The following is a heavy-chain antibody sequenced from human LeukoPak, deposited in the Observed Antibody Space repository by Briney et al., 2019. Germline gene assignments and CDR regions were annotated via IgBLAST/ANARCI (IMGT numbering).Heavy chain of an antibody. D-gene: IGHD1-14*01. V-gene: IGHV3-66*01. CDR2: IYSGGST. CDR1: GFTFSSYE. Sequence: PGGSLRLSCAASGFTFSSYEMHWVRQAPGKGLEWVSVIYSGGSTYYADSVKGRFTISRDNSKNTLYLQMNSLRAEDTAVYYCARGGGHHHFDYWGQGTLVTVSS. J-gene: IGHJ4*02. CDR3: ARGGGHHHFDY.